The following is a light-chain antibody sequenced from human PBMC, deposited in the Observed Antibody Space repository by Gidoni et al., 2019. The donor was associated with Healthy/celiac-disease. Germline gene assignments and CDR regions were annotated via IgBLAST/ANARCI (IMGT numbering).Light chain of an antibody. CDR3: AAWDDSLNGLV. V-gene: IGLV1-44*01. J-gene: IGLJ2*01. CDR2: SNN. CDR1: SSNIGSNT. Sequence: QSVLTQPPSASATPGQRVTISGSGSSSNIGSNTVNWYQQLPGTAPKLLIYSNNQRPSGVPDRFSGSKSGTSASLAISGLQSEDEADYYCAAWDDSLNGLVFGGGTKLTVL.